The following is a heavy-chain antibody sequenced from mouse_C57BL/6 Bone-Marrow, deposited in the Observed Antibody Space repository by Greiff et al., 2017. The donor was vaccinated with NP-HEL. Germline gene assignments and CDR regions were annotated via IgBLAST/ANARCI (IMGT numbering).Heavy chain of an antibody. J-gene: IGHJ1*03. CDR1: GFTFSSYG. V-gene: IGHV5-6*01. D-gene: IGHD1-1*02. CDR2: ISSGGSYT. CDR3: ARHGNWYFDV. Sequence: DVQLVESGGDLVKPGGSLKLSCAASGFTFSSYGMSWVRQTPDKRLEWVATISSGGSYTYYPDSVKGRFTISRDNAKNTLYLQMSSLKSEDTAMYYCARHGNWYFDVWGTGTTVTVSS.